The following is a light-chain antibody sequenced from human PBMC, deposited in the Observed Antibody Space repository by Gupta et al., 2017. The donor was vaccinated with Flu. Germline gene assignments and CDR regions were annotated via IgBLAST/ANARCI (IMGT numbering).Light chain of an antibody. V-gene: IGLV1-47*01. Sequence: QSVLTQPPSASATPVQRFTIPCSGSSSNIGSNYVYWYQQLPGPAPKLLIYRNNQRPSEVPDRFSGAKSGTSASLAISGLRAEDEADYYCAAWDDSRSAWVFGGGTKLTVL. CDR2: RNN. CDR3: AAWDDSRSAWV. CDR1: SSNIGSNY. J-gene: IGLJ3*02.